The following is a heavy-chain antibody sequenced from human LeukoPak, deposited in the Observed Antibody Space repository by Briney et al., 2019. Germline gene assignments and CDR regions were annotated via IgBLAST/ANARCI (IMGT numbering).Heavy chain of an antibody. V-gene: IGHV3-23*01. CDR3: AKGFRYYGSGSFRDWLDP. CDR1: GFTFSSYG. Sequence: GGSLRLSWAASGFTFSSYGMSWVRQAPGKGLEWAAGISGSGGSTHYADSVKVRFIISRDNSKNTLYLQMNSLRGEDTAVYYCAKGFRYYGSGSFRDWLDPWGQGTLVTVSS. J-gene: IGHJ5*02. D-gene: IGHD3-10*01. CDR2: ISGSGGST.